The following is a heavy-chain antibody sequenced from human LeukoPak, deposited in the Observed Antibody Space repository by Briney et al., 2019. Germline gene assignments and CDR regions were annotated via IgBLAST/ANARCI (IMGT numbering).Heavy chain of an antibody. CDR2: IYHSGST. Sequence: PSQTLSLTCAVSGGSISSGGYSWSWIRQPPGKGLEWIGYIYHSGSTYYNPSLKSRVTISVDRSKNQFSLKLSSVTAADTAVYYCARVRSYGYFDPWGRGTLVTVSS. CDR3: ARVRSYGYFDP. V-gene: IGHV4-30-2*01. J-gene: IGHJ2*01. CDR1: GGSISSGGYS.